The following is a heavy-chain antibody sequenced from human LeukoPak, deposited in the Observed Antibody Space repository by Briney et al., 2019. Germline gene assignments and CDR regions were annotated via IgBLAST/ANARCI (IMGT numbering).Heavy chain of an antibody. D-gene: IGHD5-12*01. J-gene: IGHJ3*02. V-gene: IGHV3-23*01. Sequence: GGSLRLSCAASGFTFSSYAMSWVRQAPGKGLEWVSSISGSGGSTYYADSVKGRFTISRDNSKNTLYLQMNSLRAEDTAIYYCAKDTGYVPDAFDIWGQGTMVTVSS. CDR1: GFTFSSYA. CDR2: ISGSGGST. CDR3: AKDTGYVPDAFDI.